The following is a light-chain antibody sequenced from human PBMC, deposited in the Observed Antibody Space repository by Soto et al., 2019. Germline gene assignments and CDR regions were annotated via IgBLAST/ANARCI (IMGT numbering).Light chain of an antibody. J-gene: IGKJ1*01. Sequence: IQLTQSPSSLSASVGDRVTITCRASQDISSLFAWYQQRPGNPPKLLIYDACSSESGVPSRFSGSGSGTEFTLTISSLQPDDFATYYCQQYNTYWTFGQGTKVDIK. CDR2: DAC. CDR1: QDISSL. V-gene: IGKV1-13*02. CDR3: QQYNTYWT.